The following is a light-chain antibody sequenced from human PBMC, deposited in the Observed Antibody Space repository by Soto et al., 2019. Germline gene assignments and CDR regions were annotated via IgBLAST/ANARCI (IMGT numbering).Light chain of an antibody. Sequence: QSALTQPPSASGSPGQSVTISCTGTSSDVGGYNYVSWYQQHAGNAPKLIIYEVSEWPSGVPDRFSGSKSGSTASLSVSGLLAEDEADYYCSSYAGNNKLIFGGGTKLTVL. CDR2: EVS. J-gene: IGLJ2*01. V-gene: IGLV2-8*01. CDR3: SSYAGNNKLI. CDR1: SSDVGGYNY.